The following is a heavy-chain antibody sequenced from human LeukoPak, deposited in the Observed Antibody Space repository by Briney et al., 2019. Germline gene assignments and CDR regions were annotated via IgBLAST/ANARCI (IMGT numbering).Heavy chain of an antibody. CDR2: IKQDGSAK. V-gene: IGHV3-7*03. CDR3: ARETSYSGSWNY. D-gene: IGHD1-26*01. CDR1: GFIFSNYW. Sequence: GGSLRLSCAASGFIFSNYWMSWVRRAPGKGLEWVANIKQDGSAKYYVDSVKGRFTISRDNARNSLYLQMNSLRAEDTAVYCCARETSYSGSWNYWGQGTLVTVSS. J-gene: IGHJ4*02.